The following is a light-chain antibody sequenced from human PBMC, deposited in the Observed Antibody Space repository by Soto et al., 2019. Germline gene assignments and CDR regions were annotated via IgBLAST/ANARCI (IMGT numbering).Light chain of an antibody. CDR2: STN. CDR3: MLYMGGGLVV. J-gene: IGLJ2*01. Sequence: QTVVTQEPSFSVSPGGTVTLTCGLTSGSVSTTYYPSWYQQTPGQAPRTLIYSTNTRSSGVPDRFSGSILGTKAAPTITGAQADDESDYHCMLYMGGGLVVFGGGTKVTVL. CDR1: SGSVSTTYY. V-gene: IGLV8-61*01.